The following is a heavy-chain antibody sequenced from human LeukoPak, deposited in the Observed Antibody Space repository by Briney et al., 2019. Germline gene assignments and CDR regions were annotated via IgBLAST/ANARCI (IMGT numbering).Heavy chain of an antibody. J-gene: IGHJ4*02. CDR3: AKDVVGQQWPQNY. CDR2: INSDSRDT. Sequence: PGGSLRLSCAASGFTFSNYYVHWVRQPPGKGLVWVSRINSDSRDTTYVDSVKGRFTISRDNSKNTVYLQLNSLRPEDTAVYYCAKDVVGQQWPQNYLGQGTLVTVSS. D-gene: IGHD6-19*01. CDR1: GFTFSNYY. V-gene: IGHV3-74*03.